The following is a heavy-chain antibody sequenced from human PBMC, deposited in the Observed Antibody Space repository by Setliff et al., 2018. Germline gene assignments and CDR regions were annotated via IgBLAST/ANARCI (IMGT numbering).Heavy chain of an antibody. J-gene: IGHJ3*02. CDR1: GDSITSYY. V-gene: IGHV4-59*01. Sequence: LSLTCTLSGDSITSYYLTWIRQPPGKGLEWIGYMFYTGTTNYNPSLKSRVTMSIDTSMKSFSLRLTSVTPADTAIYYCATNLATPSDAFDIWGQGTMVTVSS. CDR2: MFYTGTT. CDR3: ATNLATPSDAFDI.